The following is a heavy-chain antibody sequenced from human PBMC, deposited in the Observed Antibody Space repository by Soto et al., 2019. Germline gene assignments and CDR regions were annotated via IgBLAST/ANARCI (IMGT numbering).Heavy chain of an antibody. Sequence: GGSLRLSCAASGFTFSSYALSWVRQAPGKGLEWVSVISGSGSSTYYADSVKGRFTISRDNSKNTLYLQMNSLRADDTAVYYCAKSSGWFHPFDSWGQGTLVTVSS. D-gene: IGHD6-19*01. CDR3: AKSSGWFHPFDS. J-gene: IGHJ4*02. V-gene: IGHV3-23*01. CDR2: ISGSGSST. CDR1: GFTFSSYA.